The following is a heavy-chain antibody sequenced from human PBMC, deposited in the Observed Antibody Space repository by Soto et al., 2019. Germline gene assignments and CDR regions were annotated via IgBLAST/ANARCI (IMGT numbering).Heavy chain of an antibody. CDR3: ARERVEKYTRSAFDF. V-gene: IGHV1-2*02. Sequence: GASVKVSCKAFGYTFTDSYIHWVRQAPGQGLEWMGCVNPKSGVTNYVQKFQGRVSMTRDTSINTASLEVNRLTSDDTALYYCARERVEKYTRSAFDFWGQGTLVTVSS. J-gene: IGHJ4*02. CDR1: GYTFTDSY. D-gene: IGHD2-2*01. CDR2: VNPKSGVT.